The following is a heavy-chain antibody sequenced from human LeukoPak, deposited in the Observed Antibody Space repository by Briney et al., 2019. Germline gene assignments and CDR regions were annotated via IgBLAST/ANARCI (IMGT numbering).Heavy chain of an antibody. V-gene: IGHV3-7*01. Sequence: PGGSLRLSCAASGFTLSSYWMSWVRQAPGKGLEWVANIKQDGSEKYYVDSVKGRFTISRDNAKNSLYLQMNSLRAEDTAVYYCARDDRMSALAGYDWFDPGGQGTLVTVSS. CDR1: GFTLSSYW. CDR3: ARDDRMSALAGYDWFDP. J-gene: IGHJ5*02. CDR2: IKQDGSEK. D-gene: IGHD5-18*01.